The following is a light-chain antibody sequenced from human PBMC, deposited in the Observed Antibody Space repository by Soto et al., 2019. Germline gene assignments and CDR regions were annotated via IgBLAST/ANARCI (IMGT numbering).Light chain of an antibody. Sequence: DIQMTQSPSSLSASVGDRVTITCRASQSINSYLNWYQQKPGKAPKLLIYAASSLQSGVPSRFSGSGSGIDFTLTISSLQPEDFATYYCQQSYSTITFGQGTRLESK. CDR1: QSINSY. CDR3: QQSYSTIT. V-gene: IGKV1-39*01. CDR2: AAS. J-gene: IGKJ5*01.